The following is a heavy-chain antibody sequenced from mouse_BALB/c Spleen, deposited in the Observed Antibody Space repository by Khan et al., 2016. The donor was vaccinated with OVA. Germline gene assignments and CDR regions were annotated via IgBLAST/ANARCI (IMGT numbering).Heavy chain of an antibody. Sequence: EVQLVESGPGLVKPSQSLSLTCTVTGYSITSDYAWNWIRQFPGNQLEWMGYINYSGGTSYLPSLKSRISITRDTSKNQFFLQLNSVTTEDSATYYCARWFTYWGQGTLVTVS. J-gene: IGHJ3*01. V-gene: IGHV3-2*02. CDR1: GYSITSDYA. CDR2: INYSGGT. CDR3: ARWFTY.